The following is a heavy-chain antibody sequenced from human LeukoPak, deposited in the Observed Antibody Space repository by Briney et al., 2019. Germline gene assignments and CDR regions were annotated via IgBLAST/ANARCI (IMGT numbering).Heavy chain of an antibody. Sequence: GASVKVSCKASGYTFTSHGISWVRQAPGQGLEWMGWIRAYNGITNYAQKLQGRVTMTTDTSTSTAYMELRSLRSDDTAIYYCAKQITYNYVWGSYNWFDPWGQGTLVTVSS. CDR3: AKQITYNYVWGSYNWFDP. V-gene: IGHV1-18*01. D-gene: IGHD3-16*01. J-gene: IGHJ5*02. CDR1: GYTFTSHG. CDR2: IRAYNGIT.